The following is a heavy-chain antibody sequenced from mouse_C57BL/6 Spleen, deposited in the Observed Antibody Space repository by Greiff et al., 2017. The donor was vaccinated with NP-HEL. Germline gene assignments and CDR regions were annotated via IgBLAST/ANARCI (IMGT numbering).Heavy chain of an antibody. CDR3: ARGIYDGYYYFDF. J-gene: IGHJ2*01. Sequence: QVQLQQPGAELVKPGASVKLSCKASGYTFTSYWMHWVKQRPGRGLEWIGRIDPNSGGTKYNEKFQSKAPLTVDQPSSPAYMLLSSLTSEDSAVYYCARGIYDGYYYFDFWGQGTTLTVSS. V-gene: IGHV1-72*01. CDR2: IDPNSGGT. CDR1: GYTFTSYW. D-gene: IGHD2-3*01.